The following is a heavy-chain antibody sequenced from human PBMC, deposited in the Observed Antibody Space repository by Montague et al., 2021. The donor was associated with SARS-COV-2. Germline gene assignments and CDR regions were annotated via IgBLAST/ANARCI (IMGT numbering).Heavy chain of an antibody. Sequence: SGRKKYNPSLKSRVSISVDTSKNQFSLKLRSVTAADTAVYYCARGLENYGSGRHHFEPWGQGNRVTVSS. CDR3: ARGLENYGSGRHHFEP. V-gene: IGHV4-59*09. J-gene: IGHJ5*02. CDR2: SGRK. D-gene: IGHD3-10*01.